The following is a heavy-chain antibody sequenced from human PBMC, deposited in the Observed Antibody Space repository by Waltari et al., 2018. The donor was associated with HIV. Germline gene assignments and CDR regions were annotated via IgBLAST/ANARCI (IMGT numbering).Heavy chain of an antibody. D-gene: IGHD3-10*01. Sequence: QVQLVESGGGVVQPCGSLTLPCTASEYTSSGFSMPWVRQVPGKGLDWLAFLSYDGTKKYYGDSVKGRFTVSRDNSKDTLYLQMTSLTTDDTAMFYCARSASGNYYQDPADTWGQGTLVSVFS. CDR3: ARSASGNYYQDPADT. CDR1: EYTSSGFS. CDR2: LSYDGTKK. V-gene: IGHV3-30*01. J-gene: IGHJ5*02.